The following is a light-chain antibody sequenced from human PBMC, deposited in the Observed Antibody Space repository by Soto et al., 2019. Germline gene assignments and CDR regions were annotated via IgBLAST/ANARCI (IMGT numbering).Light chain of an antibody. J-gene: IGKJ3*01. V-gene: IGKV3-15*01. CDR3: QQYNEWPFT. Sequence: EVELTHSTATLSVSPGERATLSCRASQNVNSNFACYQQKPGHAPRLLIFRASTRATGIPARFSGSGSGTEFILTVSRLQSEDFAVYYCQQYNEWPFTFGPGTKVDIK. CDR1: QNVNSN. CDR2: RAS.